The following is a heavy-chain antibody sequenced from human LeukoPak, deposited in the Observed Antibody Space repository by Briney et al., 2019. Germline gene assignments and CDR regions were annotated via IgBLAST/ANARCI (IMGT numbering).Heavy chain of an antibody. CDR1: GYTFTDYY. CDR2: INPNSGST. V-gene: IGHV1-2*02. Sequence: ASVTVSCKASGYTFTDYYMYWVRQAPGQGLEWMGWINPNSGSTNYAQKFQGRVTMTRDTSISTAYMELSRLRSDDTAVYYCARDLEYDYDILTGYTPGCWFDPWGQGTLVTVSS. CDR3: ARDLEYDYDILTGYTPGCWFDP. D-gene: IGHD3-9*01. J-gene: IGHJ5*02.